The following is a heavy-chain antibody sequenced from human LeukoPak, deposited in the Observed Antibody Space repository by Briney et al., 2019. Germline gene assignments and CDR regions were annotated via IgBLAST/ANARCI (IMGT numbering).Heavy chain of an antibody. V-gene: IGHV3-11*01. D-gene: IGHD2-2*01. J-gene: IGHJ6*03. Sequence: GGSLRLSCAASGFTFSDYYMSWIHQAPGKGLEWVSYISSSGSTIYYADSVKGRFTISRDNAKNSLYLQMNSLRAEDTAVYYCARDKSLGYCSSTSCAYYYYYMDVWGKGTTVTVSS. CDR2: ISSSGSTI. CDR1: GFTFSDYY. CDR3: ARDKSLGYCSSTSCAYYYYYMDV.